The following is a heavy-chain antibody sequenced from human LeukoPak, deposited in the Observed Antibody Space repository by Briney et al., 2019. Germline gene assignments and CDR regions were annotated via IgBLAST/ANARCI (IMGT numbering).Heavy chain of an antibody. D-gene: IGHD3-3*01. CDR3: ARSRISRFLEWSYFDY. Sequence: SETLSLTCAVYGGSFSGYYWSWIRQPPGKGLEWIGEINHSGSTNYNPSLKSRVTISVDTSKNQFSLKLSSVTAADTAVYYCARSRISRFLEWSYFDYWGQGTLVTVSS. J-gene: IGHJ4*02. CDR1: GGSFSGYY. V-gene: IGHV4-34*01. CDR2: INHSGST.